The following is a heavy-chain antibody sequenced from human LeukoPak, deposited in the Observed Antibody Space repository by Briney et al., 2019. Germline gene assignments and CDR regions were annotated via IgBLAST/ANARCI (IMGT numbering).Heavy chain of an antibody. J-gene: IGHJ4*02. CDR3: AALVRGVINY. D-gene: IGHD3-10*01. CDR1: GGSFSGYY. Sequence: SETLSLTCAVYGGSFSGYYWSWIRQPPGKGLEWLGEINHSGSTNYNPSLKSRVTISVDTSKNQFSLKLSSVTAADTAVYYCAALVRGVINYWGQGTLVTVSS. CDR2: INHSGST. V-gene: IGHV4-34*01.